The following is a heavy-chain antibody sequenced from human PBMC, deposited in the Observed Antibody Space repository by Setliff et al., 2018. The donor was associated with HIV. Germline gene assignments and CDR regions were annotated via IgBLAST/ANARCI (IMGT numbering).Heavy chain of an antibody. CDR2: ISYSEYT. Sequence: SETLSLTCTISGGSLSSGDHFWSWIRQPPGEGLEWIGHISYSEYTNYNPSLKSRVTISLDTSKKHFSLDLYSVTAADTAVYYCARDHNSGTLHAFDLWGQGTKVTVSS. CDR1: GGSLSSGDHF. J-gene: IGHJ3*01. CDR3: ARDHNSGTLHAFDL. V-gene: IGHV4-61*03. D-gene: IGHD1-26*01.